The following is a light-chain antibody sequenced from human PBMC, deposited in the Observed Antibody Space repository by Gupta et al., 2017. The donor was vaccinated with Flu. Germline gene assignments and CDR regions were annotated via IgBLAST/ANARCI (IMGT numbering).Light chain of an antibody. Sequence: DVVMTQSPDSLAVSLGERATINCESSQTLLYNSNNKNYLAWYQQKPGQPPRLLIYLASTRESGVPDRFRGSGSGTYFTLTISILQAEDVAVYYCQQYLDTRSTFGGGTKVEIK. CDR2: LAS. J-gene: IGKJ4*01. CDR1: QTLLYNSNNKNY. V-gene: IGKV4-1*01. CDR3: QQYLDTRST.